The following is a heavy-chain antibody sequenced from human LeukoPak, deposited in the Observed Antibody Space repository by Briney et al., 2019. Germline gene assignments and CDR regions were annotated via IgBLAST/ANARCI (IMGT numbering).Heavy chain of an antibody. Sequence: ASVKVSCKASGGTFSSYAISWVRQAPGQGLEWMGRIIPILGIANYAQKFQGRVTITADKSTSTAYMELSSLRSEDTAVYYCARESTYYYGSGSSARNDYWGQGTLVTVSS. CDR2: IIPILGIA. CDR1: GGTFSSYA. V-gene: IGHV1-69*04. J-gene: IGHJ4*02. D-gene: IGHD3-10*01. CDR3: ARESTYYYGSGSSARNDY.